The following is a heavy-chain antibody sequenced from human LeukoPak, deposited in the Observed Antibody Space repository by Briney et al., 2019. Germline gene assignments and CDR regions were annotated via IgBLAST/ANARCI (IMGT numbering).Heavy chain of an antibody. J-gene: IGHJ4*02. CDR2: IYYSGST. CDR1: GGSISSGGYY. Sequence: PSETLSLTCTVSGGSISSGGYYWSWIRQHPGRGLEWIGYIYYSGSTYYNPSLKSRVTISVDRSKNQFSLKLSSVTAADTAVYYCARGMYGSAPSGDYWGQGTLVTVSS. CDR3: ARGMYGSAPSGDY. D-gene: IGHD2-8*01. V-gene: IGHV4-31*03.